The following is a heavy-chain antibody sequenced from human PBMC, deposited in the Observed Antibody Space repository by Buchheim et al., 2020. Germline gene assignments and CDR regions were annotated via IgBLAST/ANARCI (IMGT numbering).Heavy chain of an antibody. CDR1: GFTFSSYS. D-gene: IGHD5-18*01. V-gene: IGHV3-48*02. CDR3: AREDTAMDKFDY. J-gene: IGHJ4*02. CDR2: ISGSSRTI. Sequence: EVHLVESGGGLVQPGGSLRLSCAASGFTFSSYSMNWVRQAPGKGLEWVSYISGSSRTIYSADSVKGRFTISRDNAKTSLYLQMNSLRDEDTAIYYCAREDTAMDKFDYGGQGTL.